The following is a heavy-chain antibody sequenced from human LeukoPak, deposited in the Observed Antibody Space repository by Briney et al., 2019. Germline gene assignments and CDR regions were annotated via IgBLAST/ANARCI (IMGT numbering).Heavy chain of an antibody. Sequence: GGSLRLSCAASGFTFSSYWMHWVRQAPGKGLVWVSRINSDGSSTSYADSVKGRSTISRDNAKNTLYLQMNSLRAEDTAVYYCARSLGYYYMDVWGKGTTVTVSS. CDR2: INSDGSST. CDR3: ARSLGYYYMDV. V-gene: IGHV3-74*01. J-gene: IGHJ6*03. CDR1: GFTFSSYW.